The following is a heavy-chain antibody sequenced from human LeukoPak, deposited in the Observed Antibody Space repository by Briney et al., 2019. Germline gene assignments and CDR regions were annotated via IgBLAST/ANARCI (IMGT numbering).Heavy chain of an antibody. V-gene: IGHV5-51*01. CDR3: ARPQGESDWSIDY. D-gene: IGHD3-9*01. J-gene: IGHJ4*02. CDR2: IYPGDSDT. CDR1: GYRFTSYW. Sequence: GESLQISFKGSGYRFTSYWIGWVRPMPGKGLEWMGIIYPGDSDTRYSPSCQGQVTISADKSISTAYLQWSSLKASDTAMYYCARPQGESDWSIDYWGQGTLVTVSS.